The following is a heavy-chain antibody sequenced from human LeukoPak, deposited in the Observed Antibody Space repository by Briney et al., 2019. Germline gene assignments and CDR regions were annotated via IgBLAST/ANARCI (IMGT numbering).Heavy chain of an antibody. Sequence: GGSLRLSCAASGFTFSSYGMHWVRQAPGKGLEWVAFIRYDGSNKYYADSVKGRFTISRGNSKNTLYLQMNSLRAEDTAVYYCAKDRRRPLYLDYWGQGTLVTVSS. CDR2: IRYDGSNK. J-gene: IGHJ4*02. CDR3: AKDRRRPLYLDY. V-gene: IGHV3-30*02. CDR1: GFTFSSYG.